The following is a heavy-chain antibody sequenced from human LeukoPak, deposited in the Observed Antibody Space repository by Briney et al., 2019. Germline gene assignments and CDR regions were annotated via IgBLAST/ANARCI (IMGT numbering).Heavy chain of an antibody. D-gene: IGHD5/OR15-5a*01. CDR2: ISSSSSYI. J-gene: IGHJ6*02. Sequence: GGSLRLYCAASGFTFSSYNMNWVVQAPGKGLEWVSSISSSSSYIKYADSVKGRFTISRDNAKNSLYLQMNSLRAEDTAVYYCARSRSVSNYKGMDVWGQGTTVTVSS. CDR3: ARSRSVSNYKGMDV. CDR1: GFTFSSYN. V-gene: IGHV3-21*01.